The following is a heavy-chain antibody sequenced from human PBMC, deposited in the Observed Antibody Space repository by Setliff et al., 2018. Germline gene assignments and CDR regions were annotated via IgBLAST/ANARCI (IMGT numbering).Heavy chain of an antibody. Sequence: TSETLSLTCIVSGGSVSSSAYYWAWIRRSPGKGLEWLGSIYYSGSTSYNLSLKSRLSISVDTSKNQFSLTLNFVTAADTAVYYCARHPASGSYYGGSIHYFDHWGQGTLVTVSS. CDR3: ARHPASGSYYGGSIHYFDH. J-gene: IGHJ4*02. D-gene: IGHD1-26*01. V-gene: IGHV4-39*01. CDR2: IYYSGST. CDR1: GGSVSSSAYY.